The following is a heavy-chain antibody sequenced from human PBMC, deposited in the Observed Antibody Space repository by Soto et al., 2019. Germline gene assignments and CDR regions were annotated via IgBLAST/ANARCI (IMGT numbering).Heavy chain of an antibody. V-gene: IGHV1-18*04. Sequence: ASVNVSCKASGYTFTSYGISWVRQAPGQGLEWMGWISAYNGNTNYAQKLQGRVTMTTDTSTSTAYMELRSLSSDDTAVYYCARGCSGGSCYSGHAFDIWGQGTMVTGSS. D-gene: IGHD2-15*01. CDR1: GYTFTSYG. CDR2: ISAYNGNT. CDR3: ARGCSGGSCYSGHAFDI. J-gene: IGHJ3*02.